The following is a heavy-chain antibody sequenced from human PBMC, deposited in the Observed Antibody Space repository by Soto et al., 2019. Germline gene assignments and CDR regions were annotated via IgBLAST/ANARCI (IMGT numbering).Heavy chain of an antibody. Sequence: PGESLKISCKGSGYSFTSYWIGWVRQMPGKGLEWMGIIYPGDSDTRYSPSFQGQVTISADKSISTAYLQWSSLKASDTAMYYCARLRDKGGSYYLLGYFDYWGPGTMVTVSS. V-gene: IGHV5-51*01. D-gene: IGHD1-26*01. CDR2: IYPGDSDT. CDR1: GYSFTSYW. J-gene: IGHJ4*02. CDR3: ARLRDKGGSYYLLGYFDY.